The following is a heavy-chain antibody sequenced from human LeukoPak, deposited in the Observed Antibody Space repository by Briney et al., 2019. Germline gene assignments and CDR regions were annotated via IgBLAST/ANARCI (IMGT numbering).Heavy chain of an antibody. D-gene: IGHD2-21*02. CDR1: GFTVSNNY. CDR2: IYSVGST. V-gene: IGHV3-66*01. Sequence: HPGGSLRLSCAASGFTVSNNYMGWVRQAPAKGLEWVSVIYSVGSTYYADSVRGRFTISRDNSKNTLYLQMNSLRVEDTAVYYCAGSLAYCGGDCRLGDYWGQGTLVTVSS. CDR3: AGSLAYCGGDCRLGDY. J-gene: IGHJ4*02.